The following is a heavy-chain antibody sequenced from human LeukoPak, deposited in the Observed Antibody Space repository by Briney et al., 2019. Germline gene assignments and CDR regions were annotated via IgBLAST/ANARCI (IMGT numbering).Heavy chain of an antibody. CDR1: GFTFSSSG. CDR2: VSYDGNHK. J-gene: IGHJ6*02. V-gene: IGHV3-30*03. CDR3: ARDFGYGSKSDYYYGMDV. D-gene: IGHD4-23*01. Sequence: PGGSLRLSCAASGFTFSSSGMHWVRQAPGKGLEWVAVVSYDGNHKYYADSVKGRFTISRDNSKNTLYLQMDSLRGGDTAVYYCARDFGYGSKSDYYYGMDVWGQGTTVTVSS.